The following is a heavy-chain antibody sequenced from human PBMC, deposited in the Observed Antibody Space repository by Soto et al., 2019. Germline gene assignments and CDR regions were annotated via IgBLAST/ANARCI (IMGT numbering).Heavy chain of an antibody. D-gene: IGHD2-8*01. V-gene: IGHV6-1*01. CDR1: GDSVSSNSAA. J-gene: IGHJ6*02. CDR2: TYYRSKWYN. Sequence: SQTLSLTCAISGDSVSSNSAAWNWIRQSPSRGLEWLGRTYYRSKWYNDYAVSVKSRITINPDTSKNQFSLQLNSVTPEDTAVYYCARDPIVLMVYAIRHRSSTMFFGHRKEYYGLDVWGQGTTVTVSS. CDR3: ARDPIVLMVYAIRHRSSTMFFGHRKEYYGLDV.